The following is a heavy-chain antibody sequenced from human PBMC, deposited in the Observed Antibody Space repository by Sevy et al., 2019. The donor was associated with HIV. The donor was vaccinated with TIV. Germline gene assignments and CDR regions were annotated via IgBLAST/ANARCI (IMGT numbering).Heavy chain of an antibody. CDR2: FDPEDGET. V-gene: IGHV1-24*01. D-gene: IGHD3-3*01. J-gene: IGHJ4*02. CDR1: GYTLTQLS. Sequence: ASVKVSCKLSGYTLTQLSMHWVRQAPGKGLEWLGSFDPEDGETIYAQKFQGRFTMTEETSTDIAYMELSSLRSEDTAVYYCATGREYYEGNSGYFDYWGQGTLVTVSS. CDR3: ATGREYYEGNSGYFDY.